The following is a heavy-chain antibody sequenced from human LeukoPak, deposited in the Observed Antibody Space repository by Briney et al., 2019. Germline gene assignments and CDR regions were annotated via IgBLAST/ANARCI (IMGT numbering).Heavy chain of an antibody. D-gene: IGHD2/OR15-2a*01. J-gene: IGHJ5*02. CDR1: GGSISSYY. V-gene: IGHV4-59*12. CDR3: ASATPFYDSRRGNWFDP. Sequence: SETLSLTCTVSGGSISSYYWSWIRQPPGKGLEWIGEIYYSESTNYNPSFKSRVTISVDKSKNHFSLKLNSVTAADTAVYYCASATPFYDSRRGNWFDPWGQGTLVTVSS. CDR2: IYYSEST.